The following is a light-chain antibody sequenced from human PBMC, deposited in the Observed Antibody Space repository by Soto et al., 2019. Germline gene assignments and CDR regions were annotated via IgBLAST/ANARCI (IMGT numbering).Light chain of an antibody. Sequence: QSVLTQPPSVSGAPGQRVTISCTGSSSNIGAGYEVHWYQQLLGTAPKLLIYGNNNRPSGVPDRFSGSKSGTSASLAITGLQAEDEADYYCQSYDSSLSALYVFGTGTKVTVL. V-gene: IGLV1-40*01. CDR1: SSNIGAGYE. CDR2: GNN. CDR3: QSYDSSLSALYV. J-gene: IGLJ1*01.